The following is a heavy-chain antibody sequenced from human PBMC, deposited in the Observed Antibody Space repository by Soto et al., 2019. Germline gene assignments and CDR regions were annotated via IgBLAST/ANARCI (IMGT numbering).Heavy chain of an antibody. D-gene: IGHD3-10*01. V-gene: IGHV1-69*08. J-gene: IGHJ3*02. CDR3: ARDSMVPTHDAFDI. CDR1: GATFSSYT. CDR2: IIPILGIA. Sequence: QVQLVQSGAEVKKPGSSVKVSCKASGATFSSYTISWVRQAPGQGLEWMGRIIPILGIANYAQKFQGRVTITADKSTSTAYMELSSLRSEDTAVYYCARDSMVPTHDAFDIWGQGTMVTVSS.